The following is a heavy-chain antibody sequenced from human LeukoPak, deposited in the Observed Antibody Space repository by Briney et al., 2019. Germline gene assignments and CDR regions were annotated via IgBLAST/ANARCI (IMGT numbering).Heavy chain of an antibody. Sequence: GGSLRLSCAASGFTFSSYTMNWVRQAPGKGLEWVSLIYSGGTTYYADSVKGRFTISRDNSKNTLYLQMNSLRAEDTAVYYCARRAGGYTHPYDYWGQGTLVTVSS. V-gene: IGHV3-53*01. D-gene: IGHD3-22*01. J-gene: IGHJ4*02. CDR1: GFTFSSYT. CDR3: ARRAGGYTHPYDY. CDR2: IYSGGTT.